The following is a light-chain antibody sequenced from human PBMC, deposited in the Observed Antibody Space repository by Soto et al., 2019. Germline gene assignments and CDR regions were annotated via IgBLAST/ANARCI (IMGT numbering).Light chain of an antibody. CDR1: SSNIGAGYD. Sequence: QSVLTQPPSVSGAPGQRVTISCTGSSSNIGAGYDVHWYQQLPGTAPKLLIYGNSNRPSGVPDRFSGSKSGTSASLAITGLQVEDEADYYCQSYDSRSYVFGTGTKLTVL. CDR3: QSYDSRSYV. CDR2: GNS. V-gene: IGLV1-40*01. J-gene: IGLJ1*01.